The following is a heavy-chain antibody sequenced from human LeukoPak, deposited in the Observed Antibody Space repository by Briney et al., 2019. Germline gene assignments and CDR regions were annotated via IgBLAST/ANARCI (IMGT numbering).Heavy chain of an antibody. CDR2: ISSSSSYI. V-gene: IGHV3-21*01. Sequence: PGGSLRLSCAASGFTFSSYSMNWVRQAPGKGLEWVSSISSSSSYIYYADSVKGRFTISRDNARNSLYLQMNSLRAEDTAVYYCARKLHYYYYMDVWGKGTTVTISS. J-gene: IGHJ6*03. D-gene: IGHD2-21*01. CDR1: GFTFSSYS. CDR3: ARKLHYYYYMDV.